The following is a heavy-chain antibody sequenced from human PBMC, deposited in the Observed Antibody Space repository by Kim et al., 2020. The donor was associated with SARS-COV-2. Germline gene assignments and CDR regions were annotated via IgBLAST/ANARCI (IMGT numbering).Heavy chain of an antibody. CDR3: ARRGYFDS. CDR2: IYGSGST. CDR1: GASISGYH. J-gene: IGHJ4*02. Sequence: SETLSLTCTVSGASISGYHWSWIRQSPEKPLEWIGKIYGSGSTSYNPSLKSRVTISVDTSKNQFSLKLDSVTAADTAVYYCARRGYFDSWGQGTLVTVS. V-gene: IGHV4-59*08.